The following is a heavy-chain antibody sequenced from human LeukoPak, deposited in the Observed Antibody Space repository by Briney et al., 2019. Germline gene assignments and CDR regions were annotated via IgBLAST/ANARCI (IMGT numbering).Heavy chain of an antibody. D-gene: IGHD6-19*01. V-gene: IGHV3-64D*06. Sequence: GGSLRLSCSASGFTFSSYAMHWVRQAPGKGLEYVSAISSNGGSTYYADSVKGRFTISRDNSKNTLYLQMSSLSAEDTAVYYCVKDQSKWLVLGYFQHWGQGTLVTVSS. CDR1: GFTFSSYA. J-gene: IGHJ1*01. CDR2: ISSNGGST. CDR3: VKDQSKWLVLGYFQH.